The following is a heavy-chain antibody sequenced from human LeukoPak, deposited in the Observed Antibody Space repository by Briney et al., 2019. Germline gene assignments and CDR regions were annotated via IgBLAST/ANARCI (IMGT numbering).Heavy chain of an antibody. CDR2: IIPIFGTT. CDR1: GGTLRNYV. D-gene: IGHD2-15*01. Sequence: ASVKVSCKASGGTLRNYVISWVRQAPGQGLEWMGGIIPIFGTTNYAQKFQGRVTISTDESTSTAYMDLGSLRSEDTAIYYCARGLRDTYCSGGSCYSDYWGQGTLVTVSS. V-gene: IGHV1-69*05. CDR3: ARGLRDTYCSGGSCYSDY. J-gene: IGHJ4*02.